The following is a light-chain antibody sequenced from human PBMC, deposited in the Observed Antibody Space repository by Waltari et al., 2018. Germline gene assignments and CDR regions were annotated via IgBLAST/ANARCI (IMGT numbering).Light chain of an antibody. Sequence: EIVLTQSPGTLSLSPGERATISCRTSQSVTWDYLALYQQKPGQAPRLLIYGASSRLTGTPDRFSGSGSETDFTLTISRLEPEDFAVYYCQHYVNSLITFGGGTKVEIK. CDR1: QSVTWDY. CDR3: QHYVNSLIT. CDR2: GAS. J-gene: IGKJ4*01. V-gene: IGKV3-20*01.